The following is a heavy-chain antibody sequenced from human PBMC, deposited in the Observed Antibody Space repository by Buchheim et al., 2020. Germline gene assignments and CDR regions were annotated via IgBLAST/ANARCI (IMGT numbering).Heavy chain of an antibody. CDR2: INHSGST. D-gene: IGHD3-3*01. Sequence: QVQLQQWGAGLLKPSETLSLTCAVYGGSFSGYYWSWIRQPPGKGLEWIGEINHSGSTNYNPSLKSRVTISVDTSKNQFSLKLSSVTAADTAVYYCARGPNYDFWSGHYTNTFRYYFDYWGQGTL. V-gene: IGHV4-34*01. CDR1: GGSFSGYY. J-gene: IGHJ4*02. CDR3: ARGPNYDFWSGHYTNTFRYYFDY.